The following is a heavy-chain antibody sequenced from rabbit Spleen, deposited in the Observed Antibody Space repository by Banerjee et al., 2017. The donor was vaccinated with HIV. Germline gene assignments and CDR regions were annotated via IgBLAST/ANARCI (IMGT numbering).Heavy chain of an antibody. CDR1: GFSFSSGYD. CDR3: GRQFGNDYFNL. V-gene: IGHV1S45*01. Sequence: QEQLVESGGGLVQPGGSLKLSCKASGFSFSSGYDMCWVRQAPGKGLEWIACIYNGDVGSRTYYATWAKGRFTISKTSSTTVTLQMTSLTAADTATYFCGRQFGNDYFNLWGPGTLVTVS. CDR2: IYNGDVGSRT. J-gene: IGHJ4*01.